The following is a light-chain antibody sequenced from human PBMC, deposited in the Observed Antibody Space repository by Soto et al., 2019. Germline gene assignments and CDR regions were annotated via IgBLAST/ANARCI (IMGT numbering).Light chain of an antibody. Sequence: QSVLTQPPSASGTPGQRVTISCSGSSSNIGRNTVNWLQQLPGTGPKLLIYVNNQRPSGVSDRFSGSKSGTSASLAISGLQSEDEADYYCAAWDDSLNGVVFGGGTKLTVL. J-gene: IGLJ2*01. CDR1: SSNIGRNT. CDR2: VNN. CDR3: AAWDDSLNGVV. V-gene: IGLV1-44*01.